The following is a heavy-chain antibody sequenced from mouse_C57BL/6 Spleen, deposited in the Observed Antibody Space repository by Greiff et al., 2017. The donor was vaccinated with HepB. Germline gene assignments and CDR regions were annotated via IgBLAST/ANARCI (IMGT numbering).Heavy chain of an antibody. V-gene: IGHV5-6*01. CDR1: GFTFSSYG. Sequence: EVQLVESGGDLVKPGGSLKLSCAASGFTFSSYGMSWVRQTPDKRLEWVATISSGGSYTYDPDSVKGRFTIFRDNAKNTLYLQMSSLKSEDTAMYYCARLLNGGYYYDYWGQGTTLTVSS. CDR2: ISSGGSYT. CDR3: ARLLNGGYYYDY. J-gene: IGHJ2*01.